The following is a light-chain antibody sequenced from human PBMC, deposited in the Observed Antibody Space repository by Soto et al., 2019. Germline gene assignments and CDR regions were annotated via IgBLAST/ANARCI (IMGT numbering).Light chain of an antibody. V-gene: IGKV3D-15*01. CDR3: QQYNNWAPYT. CDR1: QSVSSN. CDR2: GAS. Sequence: EIVMTQSPVTLSVSPGDRATLSCRASQSVSSNLAWYQQKPGQSPRLLMYGASTRGAGIPARFSGSGSGTEFTHTISSLQSEDFAVYYCQQYNNWAPYTFGQGTKLEIK. J-gene: IGKJ2*01.